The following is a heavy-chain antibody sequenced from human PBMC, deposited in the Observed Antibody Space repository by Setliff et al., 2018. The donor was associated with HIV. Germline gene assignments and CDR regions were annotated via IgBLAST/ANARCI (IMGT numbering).Heavy chain of an antibody. V-gene: IGHV3-11*05. Sequence: SLRLSCAASGFTFSDHYMNWVRQAPGKGLEWVSYISKSGDYSNYADSVRGRFTISRDNAKNSLYLQMSSLRAEDTAVYYCAREVTSFEAFDLWGQGTMVTVSS. CDR3: AREVTSFEAFDL. J-gene: IGHJ3*01. D-gene: IGHD2-21*02. CDR2: ISKSGDYS. CDR1: GFTFSDHY.